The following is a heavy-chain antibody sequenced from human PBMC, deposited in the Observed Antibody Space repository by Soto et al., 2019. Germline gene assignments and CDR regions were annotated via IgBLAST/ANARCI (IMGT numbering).Heavy chain of an antibody. D-gene: IGHD3-22*01. CDR3: ARDKGAYYTHLVY. J-gene: IGHJ4*02. CDR1: GATFSSYA. Sequence: QVLLVQSGAEVKKPGSSVKVSCKLSGATFSSYAMSWVRQAPGPGLEWIGGIIPFFGTPNYAQKFQGRGTITADTSTATSYMELSSLRSDDTAVYYCARDKGAYYTHLVYWGQGTLVTVSS. V-gene: IGHV1-69*06. CDR2: IIPFFGTP.